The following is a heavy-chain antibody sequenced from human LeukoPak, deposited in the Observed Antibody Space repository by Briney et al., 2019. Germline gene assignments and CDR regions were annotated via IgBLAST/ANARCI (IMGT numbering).Heavy chain of an antibody. D-gene: IGHD3-22*01. Sequence: SVKVSCKASGYTFTSYGISWVRQAPGQGLEWMGRIIPIFGTANYAQKFQGRVTITADKSTSTAYMELSSLRSEDTAVYYCAREPPYYYDSSGYFDYWGQGTLVTVSS. J-gene: IGHJ4*02. CDR2: IIPIFGTA. V-gene: IGHV1-69*06. CDR1: GYTFTSYG. CDR3: AREPPYYYDSSGYFDY.